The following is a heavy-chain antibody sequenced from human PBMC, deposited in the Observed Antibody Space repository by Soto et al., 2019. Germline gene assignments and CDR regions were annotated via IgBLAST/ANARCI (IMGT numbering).Heavy chain of an antibody. Sequence: GGSLRLSCAASGFTFSSYAMSWVRQAPGKGLEWVSAISGSGGSTYYADSVKGRFTISRDNSKNTLYLQMNSLRAEDTAVYYCAKVGYYDSSGYLPQYNWFDPWGQGTLVTVSS. CDR3: AKVGYYDSSGYLPQYNWFDP. CDR2: ISGSGGST. J-gene: IGHJ5*02. CDR1: GFTFSSYA. V-gene: IGHV3-23*01. D-gene: IGHD3-22*01.